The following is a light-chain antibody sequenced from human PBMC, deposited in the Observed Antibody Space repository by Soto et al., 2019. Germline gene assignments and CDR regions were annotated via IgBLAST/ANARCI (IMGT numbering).Light chain of an antibody. CDR1: TSDIGNDNF. CDR2: EGS. V-gene: IGLV2-23*01. CDR3: CSYAGSSTWV. Sequence: QSALTQPVSVSGSPGQSITISCTGTTSDIGNDNFVSWYQQHPGKAPKLMIYEGSKRPSGISNRFSGSKSGNTASLTISGLQAEDEADYYCCSYAGSSTWVFGGGTKLTVL. J-gene: IGLJ3*02.